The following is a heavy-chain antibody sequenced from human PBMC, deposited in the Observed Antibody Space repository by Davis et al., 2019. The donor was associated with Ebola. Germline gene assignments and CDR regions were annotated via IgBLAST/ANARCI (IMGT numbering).Heavy chain of an antibody. V-gene: IGHV4-59*01. J-gene: IGHJ6*02. CDR2: IYYGGTT. D-gene: IGHD6-19*01. CDR1: GGSMSNYY. CDR3: ARDNGWKKGGWYYYGMDV. Sequence: SETLSLTCTVSGGSMSNYYWSWIRQPPGKGLEWIGNIYYGGTTNYNPSLKSRVTISGDTSKNQFSLNVNSVTAADTAMYYCARDNGWKKGGWYYYGMDVWGQGTTVTVSS.